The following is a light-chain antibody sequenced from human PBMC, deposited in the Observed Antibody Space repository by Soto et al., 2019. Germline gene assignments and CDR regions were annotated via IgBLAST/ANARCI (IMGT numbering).Light chain of an antibody. CDR2: AAS. V-gene: IGKV1-12*01. CDR3: QRANSVPYT. Sequence: EIQRTQSPSFVSASLRDRVSITCRASQDIGNWLAWYQQKPGKAPKLLIYAASSLKSGVPSRFTGSGSGTDFTLTISSLQPEDFATYYCQRANSVPYTFGQGTKLGIK. CDR1: QDIGNW. J-gene: IGKJ2*01.